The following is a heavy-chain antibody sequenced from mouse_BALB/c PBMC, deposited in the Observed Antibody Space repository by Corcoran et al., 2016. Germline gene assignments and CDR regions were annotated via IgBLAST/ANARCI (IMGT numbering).Heavy chain of an antibody. CDR3: TRYRYRYCFAY. CDR2: IDPETGGT. Sequence: QVQLQQSGAELVRPGASVTLSCKASGYTFTDYGMHWVKQTPVHGLEWIGAIDPETGGTAYNQKFKGKATLTADKSSSTAYMELRSLTSEDSAVYCCTRYRYRYCFAYGGQGTLVTVSA. V-gene: IGHV1-15*01. D-gene: IGHD2-14*01. CDR1: GYTFTDYG. J-gene: IGHJ3*01.